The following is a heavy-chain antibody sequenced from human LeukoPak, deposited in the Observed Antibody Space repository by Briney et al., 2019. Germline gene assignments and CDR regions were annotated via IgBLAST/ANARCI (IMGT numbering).Heavy chain of an antibody. CDR2: ISSLSGTI. Sequence: PGGSLRLSCAASGFTFSSYSMNWVRQAPGKGLECVSYISSLSGTINYADSVKGRFIISRDNAKNSMFLQMNSLRAEDTAVYYCVRDWSADPGWFDPWGQGTLVTVSS. V-gene: IGHV3-48*01. J-gene: IGHJ5*02. CDR1: GFTFSSYS. CDR3: VRDWSADPGWFDP.